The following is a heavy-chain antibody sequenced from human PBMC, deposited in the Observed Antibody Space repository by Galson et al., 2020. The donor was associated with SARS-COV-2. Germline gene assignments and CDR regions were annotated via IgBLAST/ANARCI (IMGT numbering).Heavy chain of an antibody. CDR1: RGSIRGHY. J-gene: IGHJ4*02. CDR3: AKLAEGRRSSEDY. CDR2: VSDSGSA. D-gene: IGHD1-26*01. V-gene: IGHV4-59*08. Sequence: ETSENLSITCTVTRGSIRGHYWSWIRQPPGKGLEWIGYVSDSGSANYNPSLKSRVTISLDTPKKQFSLKVKSATAADTAVYYCAKLAEGRRSSEDYWGQGTLVTVSS.